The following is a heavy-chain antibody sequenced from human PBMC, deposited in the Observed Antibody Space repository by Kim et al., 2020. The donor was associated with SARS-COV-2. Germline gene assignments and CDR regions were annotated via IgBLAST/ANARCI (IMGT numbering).Heavy chain of an antibody. Sequence: SETLSLTCTVSGGSISSYYWSWIRQPPGKGLEWIGYIYYSGSTNYNPSLKSRVTISVDTSKNQFSLKLSSVTAADTAVYYCARVEYYYGSGSYHDWFDPWGQGTLVTVSS. D-gene: IGHD3-10*01. J-gene: IGHJ5*02. CDR1: GGSISSYY. CDR3: ARVEYYYGSGSYHDWFDP. V-gene: IGHV4-59*01. CDR2: IYYSGST.